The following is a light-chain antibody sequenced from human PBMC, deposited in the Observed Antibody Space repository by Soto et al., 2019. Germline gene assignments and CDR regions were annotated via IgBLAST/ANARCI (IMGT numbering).Light chain of an antibody. CDR1: SSDVGAYNY. J-gene: IGLJ1*01. Sequence: QSVLTQPPSASGSPGQSVTISCTGTSSDVGAYNYVSWYQQHPGKAPKLMIYEVSKRPSGVPDRFSGFKSGNTASLIVSGLQTEDEADYYCCSYAGNDVYVFGTGTKVTVL. V-gene: IGLV2-8*01. CDR3: CSYAGNDVYV. CDR2: EVS.